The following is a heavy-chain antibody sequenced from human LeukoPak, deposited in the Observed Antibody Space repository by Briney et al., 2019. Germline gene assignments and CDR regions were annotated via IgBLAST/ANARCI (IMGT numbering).Heavy chain of an antibody. CDR1: GYTFINYG. Sequence: GSVKVSCKASGYTFINYGISCVRQAPGQGLEWMGWISPYNGDTDYAQKVQGRVTMTTDTPTSTAYMELRSLTSDDTAVYYCARGSGSYYYFDYWGQGSLVTVSS. CDR3: ARGSGSYYYFDY. J-gene: IGHJ4*02. CDR2: ISPYNGDT. V-gene: IGHV1-18*04. D-gene: IGHD1-26*01.